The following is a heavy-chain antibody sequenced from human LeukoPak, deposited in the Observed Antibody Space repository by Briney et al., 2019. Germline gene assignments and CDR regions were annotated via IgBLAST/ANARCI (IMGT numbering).Heavy chain of an antibody. Sequence: GGSLRLSCAASGFTFSSYSMNWVRQAPGKGPEWVSSISSSSSYIYYADSVKGRFTISRDNAKNSLYLQMNSLRAEDTAVYYCARESDILTGYYPYFDYWGQGTLVTVSS. CDR1: GFTFSSYS. V-gene: IGHV3-21*01. J-gene: IGHJ4*02. CDR2: ISSSSSYI. D-gene: IGHD3-9*01. CDR3: ARESDILTGYYPYFDY.